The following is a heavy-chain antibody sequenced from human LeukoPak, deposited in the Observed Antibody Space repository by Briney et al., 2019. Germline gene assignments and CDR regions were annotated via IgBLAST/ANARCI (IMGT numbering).Heavy chain of an antibody. CDR2: IYSGGST. CDR1: GFIVSSNY. CDR3: AKGLWEHTTLVQD. V-gene: IGHV3-66*01. Sequence: GGSLRLSCAASGFIVSSNYMSWVRQAPGEGLEWVSVIYSGGSTYYADSVKGRFTISRDNSKNTLYLQMNSLRAEDTAVYYCAKGLWEHTTLVQDWGQGTLVTVSS. J-gene: IGHJ4*02. D-gene: IGHD1-26*01.